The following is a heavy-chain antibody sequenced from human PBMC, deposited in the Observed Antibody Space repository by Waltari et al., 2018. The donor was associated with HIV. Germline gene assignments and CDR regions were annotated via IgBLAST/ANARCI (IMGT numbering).Heavy chain of an antibody. Sequence: EVQLVESGGGLVQPGGSLRLSCAASGFTFSKYWMHWIRQAPGRGLEGVSRIEGDGSTTYYVDSVKGRFTISRDNAKNTLYLQMNYLSAEDTAVYFCARDLYYGADYWGQGTLVTVSS. CDR1: GFTFSKYW. CDR3: ARDLYYGADY. V-gene: IGHV3-74*01. CDR2: IEGDGSTT. J-gene: IGHJ4*02. D-gene: IGHD3-10*01.